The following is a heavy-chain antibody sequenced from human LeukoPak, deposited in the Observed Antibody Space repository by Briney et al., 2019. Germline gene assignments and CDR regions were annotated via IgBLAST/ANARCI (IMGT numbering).Heavy chain of an antibody. D-gene: IGHD6-19*01. CDR1: GFTFSSYG. J-gene: IGHJ4*02. CDR3: AREAPPPYSSGWYYLDY. V-gene: IGHV3-33*01. CDR2: IWYDGSNK. Sequence: GGSLRLSCAASGFTFSSYGMHWVRQAPGKGLEWVAVIWYDGSNKYYADSVKGRFTISRDNSKNTLYLQMNSLRAEDTAVYYCAREAPPPYSSGWYYLDYWGQGTLVTVSS.